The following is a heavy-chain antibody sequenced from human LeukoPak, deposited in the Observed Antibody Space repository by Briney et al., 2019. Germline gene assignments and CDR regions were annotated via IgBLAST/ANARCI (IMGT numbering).Heavy chain of an antibody. J-gene: IGHJ5*02. D-gene: IGHD2-8*01. CDR1: GGTFSSYA. CDR2: IIPIFGTA. Sequence: ASVKVSCKASGGTFSSYAISWVRQAPGQGLEWMEGIIPIFGTANYAQKFQGRVTITADESTSTAYMELSSLRSEDTAVYYCAREPNGWFDPWGQGTLVTVSS. V-gene: IGHV1-69*13. CDR3: AREPNGWFDP.